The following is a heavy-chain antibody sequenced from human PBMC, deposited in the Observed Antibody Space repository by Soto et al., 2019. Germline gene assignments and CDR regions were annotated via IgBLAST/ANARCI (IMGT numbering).Heavy chain of an antibody. CDR1: GGSFSTYY. D-gene: IGHD3-9*01. CDR3: ARGGSNDWQVAFDI. J-gene: IGHJ3*02. CDR2: INHSGSN. Sequence: SETLSLTCVVSGGSFSTYYYNWIRQSPGKGLEWIGEINHSGSNNYSPSLKSRVTMSLDTSKNQFSLKLTSVTAADTAVYYCARGGSNDWQVAFDIWGQGTMVTVS. V-gene: IGHV4-34*01.